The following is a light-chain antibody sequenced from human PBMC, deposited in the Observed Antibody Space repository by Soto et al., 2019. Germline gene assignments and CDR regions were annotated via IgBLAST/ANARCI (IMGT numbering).Light chain of an antibody. V-gene: IGKV3-15*01. J-gene: IGKJ1*01. CDR2: GTS. Sequence: VLTQSRGTLSLCTGVTPTLPCRASQNISRSLAWYQQKPGQGPSLLIYGTSTGAGGVPARFSGGGSGTEFTLTITSLQSEDFAVYYCHQYNGWPRTSGQRSKVDIK. CDR1: QNISRS. CDR3: HQYNGWPRT.